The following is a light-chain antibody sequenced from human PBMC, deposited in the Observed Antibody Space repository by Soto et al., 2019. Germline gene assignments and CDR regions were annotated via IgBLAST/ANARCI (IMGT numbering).Light chain of an antibody. CDR3: QQSYSTPPRYT. CDR2: AAS. J-gene: IGKJ2*01. V-gene: IGKV1-39*01. Sequence: DIQMTQSPSSLSASVGDRVTITCRAIQSISSFLNWYQQKPGKAPKVLIYAASRLESGVPSRFSGSGSGTDFTLTISSLQPEDCATYYCQQSYSTPPRYTFGQGTKVDIK. CDR1: QSISSF.